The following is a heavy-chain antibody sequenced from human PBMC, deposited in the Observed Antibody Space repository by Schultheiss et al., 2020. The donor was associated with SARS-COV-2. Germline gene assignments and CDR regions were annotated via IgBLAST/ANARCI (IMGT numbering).Heavy chain of an antibody. CDR1: GFTFSSYV. CDR2: ISYDGSNK. Sequence: GGSLRLSCAASGFTFSSYVMHWVRQAPGKGLEWVAIISYDGSNKYYADSVEGRFTISRDNFKNTLYLQMNSLGAEDTAVYYCASGFYDFWSGYYKDDYWGRATLVTVSS. V-gene: IGHV3-30*04. CDR3: ASGFYDFWSGYYKDDY. J-gene: IGHJ4*02. D-gene: IGHD3-3*01.